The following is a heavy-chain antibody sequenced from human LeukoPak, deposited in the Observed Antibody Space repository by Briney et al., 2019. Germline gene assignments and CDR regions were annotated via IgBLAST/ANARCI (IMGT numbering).Heavy chain of an antibody. CDR2: IKSKTEGGTT. Sequence: GGSLRLSCAASGFTFSSYSMNWVRQAPGKGLEWVGRIKSKTEGGTTDYAAPVTGKFTISRDDAKNTLYLQMSSLKTEDTAVYYCTSGIGTIDFWGQGTLVTVSS. V-gene: IGHV3-15*01. CDR1: GFTFSSYS. D-gene: IGHD6-13*01. CDR3: TSGIGTIDF. J-gene: IGHJ4*02.